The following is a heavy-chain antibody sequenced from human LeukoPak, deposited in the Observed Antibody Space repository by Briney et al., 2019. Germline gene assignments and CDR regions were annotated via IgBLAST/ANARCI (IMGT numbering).Heavy chain of an antibody. CDR2: ISYDGTNK. CDR3: ARALYDYGDYEALDY. Sequence: GSLRLSCAASGFTFSNYGMHWVRQAPGKGLEWVALISYDGTNKYYADSVKGRFTISRDNSQNTLYLQMNSLRAEDTAVYYCARALYDYGDYEALDYWGQGTLVTVSS. J-gene: IGHJ4*02. CDR1: GFTFSNYG. V-gene: IGHV3-30*03. D-gene: IGHD4-17*01.